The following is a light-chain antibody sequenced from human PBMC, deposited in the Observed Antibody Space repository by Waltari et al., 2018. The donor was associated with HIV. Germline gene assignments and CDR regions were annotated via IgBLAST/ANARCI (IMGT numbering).Light chain of an antibody. V-gene: IGLV2-14*03. CDR3: SSYTSSSTVV. Sequence: QSALTQPASVSGSPGQSITISCTGTSSDVGAYNYVSWYQLHPGKAPKLMIYDVSNRPSGVSDRCSGSESANTASLTISGLQAEDEAHYYCSSYTSSSTVVFGGGTKLTVL. CDR1: SSDVGAYNY. CDR2: DVS. J-gene: IGLJ2*01.